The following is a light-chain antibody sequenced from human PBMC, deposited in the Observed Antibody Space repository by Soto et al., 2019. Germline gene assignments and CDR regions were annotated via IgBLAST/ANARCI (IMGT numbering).Light chain of an antibody. V-gene: IGLV2-8*01. J-gene: IGLJ1*01. CDR3: SSYAGINNSGV. Sequence: QSALTQPPSASGSPGQSVTISCTGTSSDVGGYKYVSWYQQHPGKAPKLMIFEVNNRPSGVSDRFSGSKSGNTASLTVSGLQAEDEADYYCSSYAGINNSGVFGAGTKLTVL. CDR1: SSDVGGYKY. CDR2: EVN.